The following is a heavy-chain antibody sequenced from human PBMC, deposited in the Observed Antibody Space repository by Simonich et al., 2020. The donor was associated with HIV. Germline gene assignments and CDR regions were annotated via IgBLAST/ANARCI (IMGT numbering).Heavy chain of an antibody. CDR1: GFTFTNYD. Sequence: EVQLLESGGGLVQPGGSLRLSCGASGFTFTNYDMNWVRQAPGGGMGWVSTISTRGGYTYFADSVKGRFTISRDNSKNTVYLQMNSLRAEDTAVYYCAKEDGSYYFDYWGQGTLVTVSS. V-gene: IGHV3-23*01. CDR3: AKEDGSYYFDY. J-gene: IGHJ4*02. CDR2: ISTRGGYT. D-gene: IGHD1-26*01.